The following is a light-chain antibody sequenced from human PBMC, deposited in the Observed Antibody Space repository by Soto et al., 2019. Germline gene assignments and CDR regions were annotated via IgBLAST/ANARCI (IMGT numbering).Light chain of an antibody. J-gene: IGKJ1*01. Sequence: EIVLTQSPGTLSLSPGERATLSCRASQSVSSSYLAWYQQKPGQAPRLLIYGASSRATGIPDNFSGSGSGTDFILTISRLEPEDFAVYYCQQYLSAPWTFGQGTKVEIK. CDR2: GAS. V-gene: IGKV3-20*01. CDR3: QQYLSAPWT. CDR1: QSVSSSY.